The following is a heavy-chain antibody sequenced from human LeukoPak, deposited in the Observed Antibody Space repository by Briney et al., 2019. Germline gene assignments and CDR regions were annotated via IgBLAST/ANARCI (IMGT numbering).Heavy chain of an antibody. J-gene: IGHJ4*02. CDR3: ATLIAVAHYFDY. Sequence: SETVSLTCTVSGGSISSSSYYWGWIRQPPGKGLEWIGSNYYSGSTYYNPSLKSRVTISVDTSKNQFSLKLSSVTAADTAVYYCATLIAVAHYFDYWGQGNLVTVSS. D-gene: IGHD6-19*01. CDR2: NYYSGST. CDR1: GGSISSSSYY. V-gene: IGHV4-39*01.